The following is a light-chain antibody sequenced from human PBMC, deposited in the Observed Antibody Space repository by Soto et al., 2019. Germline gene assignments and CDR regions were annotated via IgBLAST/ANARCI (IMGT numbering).Light chain of an antibody. V-gene: IGKV1-5*01. CDR3: QQYNSYSRT. CDR1: QSISSW. Sequence: DIQMTQSPSTLSASVGDRVTITCRASQSISSWLAWYQQKPGKAPKLLIYDASSLESGVPSRFSGSGSGTEFTLTISSLQPDDFGTYYCQQYNSYSRTLGHGTKADIK. CDR2: DAS. J-gene: IGKJ1*01.